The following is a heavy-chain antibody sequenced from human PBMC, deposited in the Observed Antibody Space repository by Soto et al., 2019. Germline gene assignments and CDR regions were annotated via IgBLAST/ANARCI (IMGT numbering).Heavy chain of an antibody. J-gene: IGHJ3*02. Sequence: QVQLVESGGGVVQPGRSLRLSCAASGFTFSSYGMHWVRQAPGKGLEWLAVISHDGSDKYYADSVKGRFTISRDKSKNTLYLQMNSLRAGDTAVYYCVKALLVWFGELRALDIWGQGTMVTVSS. CDR1: GFTFSSYG. D-gene: IGHD3-10*01. V-gene: IGHV3-30*18. CDR2: ISHDGSDK. CDR3: VKALLVWFGELRALDI.